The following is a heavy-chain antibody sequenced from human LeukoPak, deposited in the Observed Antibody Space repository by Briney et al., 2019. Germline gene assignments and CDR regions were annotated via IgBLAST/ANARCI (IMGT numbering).Heavy chain of an antibody. D-gene: IGHD4-17*01. CDR3: ARYGDYRHYYYGMDV. CDR2: ISAYNGNT. V-gene: IGHV1-18*01. CDR1: GYTFTSYG. Sequence: ASVKVSCKASGYTFTSYGISWVRQAPGQGLEWMGWISAYNGNTNYAQKLQGRVTMTTDTSTSTAYMELRSLRSEDTAVYYCARYGDYRHYYYGMDVWGQGTTVTVSS. J-gene: IGHJ6*02.